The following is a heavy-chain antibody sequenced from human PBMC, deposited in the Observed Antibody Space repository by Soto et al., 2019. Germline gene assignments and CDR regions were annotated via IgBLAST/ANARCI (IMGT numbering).Heavy chain of an antibody. Sequence: SETLSLTCTVSGGSISSGGYYWSWIRQHPEKGLEWIGYIYYSGSTYYNPSLKSRVTISVDTSKNQFSLKLSSVTAADTAVYYCARDNTVTSSPPYYYYYYGMDVWGQGTTVTVSS. V-gene: IGHV4-31*03. CDR1: GGSISSGGYY. J-gene: IGHJ6*02. D-gene: IGHD4-17*01. CDR3: ARDNTVTSSPPYYYYYYGMDV. CDR2: IYYSGST.